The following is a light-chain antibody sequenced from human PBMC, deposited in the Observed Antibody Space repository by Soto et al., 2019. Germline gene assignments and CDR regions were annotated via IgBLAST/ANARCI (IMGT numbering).Light chain of an antibody. CDR1: QGISSW. CDR3: QQANSFPLT. V-gene: IGKV1-12*01. Sequence: DIQMTQTPSSVSASVGDSFSITCRASQGISSWLAWYQQKPGRAPKLLIYTGSSLQSGVPSRFSGTGSGTDFTLPISSLQPEDVATYYCQQANSFPLTFGGGTKVEIK. CDR2: TGS. J-gene: IGKJ4*01.